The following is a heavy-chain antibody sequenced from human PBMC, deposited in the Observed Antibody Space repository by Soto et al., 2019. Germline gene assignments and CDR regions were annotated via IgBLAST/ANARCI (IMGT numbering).Heavy chain of an antibody. Sequence: QVQLQQWGAGLLKHSETLSLTCAVYGGSFSGYYWSWIRQPPGKGLEWIGEINHSGSTNYNPSLKSRVTISVDTSKNQFSLKLSSVTAADTAVYYCARLSYSSSWYGSDWGQGTLVTVSS. D-gene: IGHD6-13*01. CDR3: ARLSYSSSWYGSD. CDR2: INHSGST. J-gene: IGHJ4*02. CDR1: GGSFSGYY. V-gene: IGHV4-34*01.